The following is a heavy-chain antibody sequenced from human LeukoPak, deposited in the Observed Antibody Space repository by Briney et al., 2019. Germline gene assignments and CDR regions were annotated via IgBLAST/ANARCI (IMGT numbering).Heavy chain of an antibody. CDR3: VRGVYSSGWYSPLYFDY. J-gene: IGHJ4*02. Sequence: SETLSLTCAVYGGSFSGYYWSWIRQPPGKGLEWIGEINHSGSTNYNPSLKSRVTISVDTSKNQFSLKLSSVTAADTAVYYCVRGVYSSGWYSPLYFDYWGQGTLVTVSS. D-gene: IGHD6-19*01. CDR2: INHSGST. CDR1: GGSFSGYY. V-gene: IGHV4-34*01.